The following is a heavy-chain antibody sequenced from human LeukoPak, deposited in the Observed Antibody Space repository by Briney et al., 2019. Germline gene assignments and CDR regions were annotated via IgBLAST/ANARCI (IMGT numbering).Heavy chain of an antibody. Sequence: SETLSLTCTVSGGSISSYYLSWVRQPPGKGLEWIGYIYYSGSTNYNPSLKSRVTISVDTSKNQFSLQLSSVTAADTAVYYCARVGLAAAGYDYYFDYWGQGTLVTVSS. J-gene: IGHJ4*02. D-gene: IGHD6-13*01. CDR3: ARVGLAAAGYDYYFDY. CDR1: GGSISSYY. CDR2: IYYSGST. V-gene: IGHV4-59*01.